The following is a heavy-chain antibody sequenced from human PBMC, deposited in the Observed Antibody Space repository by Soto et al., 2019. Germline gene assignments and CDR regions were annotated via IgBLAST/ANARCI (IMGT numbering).Heavy chain of an antibody. CDR2: INPNSGGT. Sequence: QVQLVQSGAEVKKPGASVKVSCKASGYTFTGYYMHWVRQAPGQGLEWMGGINPNSGGTNYAQKFQGRVTMTRDTSISTAYMELSRLRSDDTAVYYCARDLDYYGSGSYYKDWGQGTLVTVSS. CDR1: GYTFTGYY. V-gene: IGHV1-2*02. D-gene: IGHD3-10*01. J-gene: IGHJ4*02. CDR3: ARDLDYYGSGSYYKD.